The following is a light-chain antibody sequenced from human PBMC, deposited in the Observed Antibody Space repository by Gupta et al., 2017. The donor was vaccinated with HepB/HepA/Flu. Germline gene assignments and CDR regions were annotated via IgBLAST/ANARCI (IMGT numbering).Light chain of an antibody. CDR2: DAS. V-gene: IGKV1-33*01. J-gene: IGKJ3*01. Sequence: DIQMTQSPSSLSASVGDRVTITCQASQDINNYLNWYQQKPGKAPKLLIYDASNLETGVPSRFSGSGSGTDFTFTISSLQPEDIATYYCQQEDNLPITFGHGTEVDF. CDR3: QQEDNLPIT. CDR1: QDINNY.